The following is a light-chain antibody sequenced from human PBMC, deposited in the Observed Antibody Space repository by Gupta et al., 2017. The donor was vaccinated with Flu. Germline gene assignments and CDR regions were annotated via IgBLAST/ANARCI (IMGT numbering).Light chain of an antibody. CDR2: DVS. J-gene: IGLJ2*01. CDR1: TSDVGGYNS. V-gene: IGLV2-14*01. Sequence: QSALTKPASVSGSPGQSITISCTGTTSDVGGYNSVSWYQQRPGTAPKLMIYDVSNRPSGISNRFSGSKSGNTASLTISGLQAEYDADYYCSSYTSGSTLVVAFGGGTKLTVL. CDR3: SSYTSGSTLVVA.